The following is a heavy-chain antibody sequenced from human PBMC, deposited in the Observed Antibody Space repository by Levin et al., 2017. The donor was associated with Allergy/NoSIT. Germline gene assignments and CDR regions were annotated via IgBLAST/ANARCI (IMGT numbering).Heavy chain of an antibody. CDR3: ARDLFDY. Sequence: PGGSLRLSCAASGFTFSSYSMTWVRQAPGKGPEWVSSISSSSLHIYYADSVQGRFTISRDNAENSLSLQMNSLRAEDTAVYYCARDLFDYWGQGTLVTVSS. CDR1: GFTFSSYS. CDR2: ISSSSLHI. J-gene: IGHJ4*02. V-gene: IGHV3-21*01.